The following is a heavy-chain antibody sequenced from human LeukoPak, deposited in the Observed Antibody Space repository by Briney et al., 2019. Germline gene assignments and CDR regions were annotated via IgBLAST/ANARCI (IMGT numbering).Heavy chain of an antibody. J-gene: IGHJ3*02. V-gene: IGHV3-48*03. CDR1: GFTFSSYE. CDR3: ARPSSYYYDSSGPDAFNI. D-gene: IGHD3-22*01. CDR2: ISSSGSTI. Sequence: PGGSLRLYCAASGFTFSSYEMNWVRQAPGNGREWVSYISSSGSTIYYTDSVKGRFTISSYNAKNSLCLQMNSLRADDTAVYYCARPSSYYYDSSGPDAFNIWGQGTMVTVSS.